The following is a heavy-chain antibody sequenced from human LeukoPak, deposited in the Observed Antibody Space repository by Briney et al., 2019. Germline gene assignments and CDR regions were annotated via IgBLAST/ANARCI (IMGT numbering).Heavy chain of an antibody. J-gene: IGHJ4*02. D-gene: IGHD4-11*01. CDR1: GFTFSSYS. CDR3: ASGTLTELDY. V-gene: IGHV3-64*01. Sequence: GGSLRLSCAASGFTFSSYSMHWVRQGPGKGLEHVSAISSNGGSTYYANSMKGRFTISRDNSKNTLFLQMGSLRAEDMAVYYCASGTLTELDYWGQGTLVTVSS. CDR2: ISSNGGST.